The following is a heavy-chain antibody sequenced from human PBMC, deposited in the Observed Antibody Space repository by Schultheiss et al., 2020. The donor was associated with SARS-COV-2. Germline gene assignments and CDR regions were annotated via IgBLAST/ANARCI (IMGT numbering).Heavy chain of an antibody. Sequence: SETLSLTCAVYGAPFSDFYWTWIRQPPGKGLEWIGYIYYSGSTYYNPSLKSRVTISVDTSKNQFSLKLSSVTAADTAVYYCARDSAYYDTLSYYFDYWGQGTLVTVSS. D-gene: IGHD3-22*01. CDR2: IYYSGST. J-gene: IGHJ4*02. CDR1: GAPFSDFY. V-gene: IGHV4-34*01. CDR3: ARDSAYYDTLSYYFDY.